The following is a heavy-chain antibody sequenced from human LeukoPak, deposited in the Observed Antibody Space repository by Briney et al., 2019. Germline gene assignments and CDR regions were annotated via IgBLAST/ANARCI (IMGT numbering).Heavy chain of an antibody. D-gene: IGHD2-2*01. CDR2: IWYDGSNK. V-gene: IGHV3-33*01. CDR1: GFTFSSYG. Sequence: PGGSLRLSCAASGFTFSSYGMHWVRQAPGKGLEWVAVIWYDGSNKYYADSVKGRFTISRDNSKNTLYLQMNSLRAEDTAVYYCAREMGRSEQYCSSTSCYYGMDVWGKGTTVTVSS. CDR3: AREMGRSEQYCSSTSCYYGMDV. J-gene: IGHJ6*04.